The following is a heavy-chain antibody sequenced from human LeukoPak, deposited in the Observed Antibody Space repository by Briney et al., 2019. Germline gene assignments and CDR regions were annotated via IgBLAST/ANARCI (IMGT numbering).Heavy chain of an antibody. V-gene: IGHV1-2*02. CDR1: GYTFTGYY. J-gene: IGHJ4*02. CDR2: INPNSGGT. D-gene: IGHD6-19*01. Sequence: GASVKVSCKASGYTFTGYYMHWVRQAPGRGLEWMGWINPNSGGTNYAQKFQGRVTMTRDTSISTAYMELSRLRSDDTAVYYCARSMPIAVAGVGNYWGQGTLVTVSS. CDR3: ARSMPIAVAGVGNY.